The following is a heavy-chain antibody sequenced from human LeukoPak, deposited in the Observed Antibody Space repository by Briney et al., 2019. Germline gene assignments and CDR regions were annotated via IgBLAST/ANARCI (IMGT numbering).Heavy chain of an antibody. D-gene: IGHD4-11*01. CDR2: IIPIFGTA. J-gene: IGHJ4*02. V-gene: IGHV1-69*13. CDR1: GGTFSSYA. Sequence: SVKVSCKASGGTFSSYAISWVRQAPGQGLEWMGGIIPIFGTANYAQKFQGRVTITADESTSTAYMELSSLRSEDTAVYYCASHRATLDYSNPLDYWGQGTLVTVSS. CDR3: ASHRATLDYSNPLDY.